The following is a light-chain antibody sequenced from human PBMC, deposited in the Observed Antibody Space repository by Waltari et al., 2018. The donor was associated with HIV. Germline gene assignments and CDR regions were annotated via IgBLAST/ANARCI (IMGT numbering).Light chain of an antibody. V-gene: IGLV3-9*01. Sequence: SYDLTQPLSVSVALGQTARIPCGGRDIGTRDVHWYQQKPGQAPSLLIFNDKNRPSGIPGRFAGSKSRNTATLTISEAQGGDEAAYFCQVWDHTSVVFGGGTNLTVL. CDR2: NDK. CDR1: DIGTRD. J-gene: IGLJ3*02. CDR3: QVWDHTSVV.